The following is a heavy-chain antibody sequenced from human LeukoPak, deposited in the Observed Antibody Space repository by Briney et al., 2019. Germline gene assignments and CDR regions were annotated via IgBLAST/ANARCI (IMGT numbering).Heavy chain of an antibody. D-gene: IGHD5-12*01. V-gene: IGHV1-2*02. CDR2: INPNSGGT. CDR1: GYTFTGYY. J-gene: IGHJ4*02. CDR3: ARSLYSGYDLGY. Sequence: GAPVKVSCKASGYTFTGYYMHWVRQAPGQGLEWMGWINPNSGGTNYAQKFQGRVTMTGDTSISTAYMELSRLRSDDTAVYYCARSLYSGYDLGYWGQGTLVTASS.